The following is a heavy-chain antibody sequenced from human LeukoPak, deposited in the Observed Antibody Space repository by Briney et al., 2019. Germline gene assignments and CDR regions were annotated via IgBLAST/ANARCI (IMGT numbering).Heavy chain of an antibody. Sequence: GGSLRLFCTGSGFTFGDCSMTWVRQASGKGLEWVGFIRRKSSGGTTEYAPSVKDRFTISRDDSKNIAYLQMNNLKTEDTGVYYCTGSGYYDFWSGTRWGQGTLVVVSS. CDR1: GFTFGDCS. D-gene: IGHD3-3*01. CDR2: IRRKSSGGTT. V-gene: IGHV3-49*04. CDR3: TGSGYYDFWSGTR. J-gene: IGHJ1*01.